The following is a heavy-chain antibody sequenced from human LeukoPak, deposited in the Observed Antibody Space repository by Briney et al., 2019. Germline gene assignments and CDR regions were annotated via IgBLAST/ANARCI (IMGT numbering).Heavy chain of an antibody. CDR1: GFTFSSYS. V-gene: IGHV3-21*01. D-gene: IGHD3-10*01. CDR3: ARGSPYYGSGDRDAFDI. J-gene: IGHJ3*02. Sequence: GGSLRLSCAASGFTFSSYSMNWVRQAPGKGLEWVSSISSSSSYIYYADSVKGRFTISRDNAKNSLYLQMNSLRDEDTAVYYCARGSPYYGSGDRDAFDIWGQGTMVTVSS. CDR2: ISSSSSYI.